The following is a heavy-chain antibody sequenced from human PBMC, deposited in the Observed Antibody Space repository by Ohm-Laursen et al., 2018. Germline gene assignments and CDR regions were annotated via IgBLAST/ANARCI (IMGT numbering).Heavy chain of an antibody. CDR3: AKFNADYP. V-gene: IGHV3-72*01. CDR1: GFTFCDHY. CDR2: SRNKANSYTA. D-gene: IGHD4-17*01. Sequence: SLRLSCAASGFTFCDHYMEWVRQAPGKGLEWVGRSRNKANSYTAEYAASVKGRFTISRDESETSMYLQMSGLKTEDTAVYYCAKFNADYPWGQGTLVSVSS. J-gene: IGHJ4*02.